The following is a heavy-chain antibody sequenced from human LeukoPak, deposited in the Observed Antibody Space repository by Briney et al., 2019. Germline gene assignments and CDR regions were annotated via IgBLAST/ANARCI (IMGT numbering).Heavy chain of an antibody. CDR2: ISSNGGST. CDR3: ARGVGALGYYYDILTGHLDY. J-gene: IGHJ4*02. Sequence: GGSLRLSCAASGFTFSSYAMHWVRQAPGKGLEYVSAISSNGGSTYYANSVKGRFTISRDNSKNTLYLQMGSLRAEDMAVYYCARGVGALGYYYDILTGHLDYWGQGTLVTVSS. CDR1: GFTFSSYA. D-gene: IGHD3-9*01. V-gene: IGHV3-64*01.